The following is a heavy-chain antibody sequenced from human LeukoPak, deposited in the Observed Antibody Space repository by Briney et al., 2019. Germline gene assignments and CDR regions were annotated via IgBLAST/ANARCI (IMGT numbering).Heavy chain of an antibody. CDR3: ARDRSRLDYYYGMDV. V-gene: IGHV1-18*01. Sequence: GASVKVSCKASGYTFTSYGISWVRQAPGQGLEWMGWISAYNGNTNYAQKLQGRVTMTTDTSTGTAYMELRSLRSDDTAVYYCARDRSRLDYYYGMDVWGQGTTVTVSS. CDR2: ISAYNGNT. J-gene: IGHJ6*02. CDR1: GYTFTSYG.